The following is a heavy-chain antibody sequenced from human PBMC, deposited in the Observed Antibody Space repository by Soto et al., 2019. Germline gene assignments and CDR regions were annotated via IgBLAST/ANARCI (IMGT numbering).Heavy chain of an antibody. CDR2: LIGGHYGT. D-gene: IGHD3-10*01. CDR3: AKGKSTGDIDWFDP. CDR1: GFTLQNYA. V-gene: IGHV3-23*01. Sequence: VGSLRLSCTASGFTLQNYAMAWVRQAPGKGLEWVSTLIGGHYGTAYSYSVKGRFTVSRDDSKNCLYLQMNSLGVEDTAMYFCAKGKSTGDIDWFDPWGQGSLVTVSS. J-gene: IGHJ5*02.